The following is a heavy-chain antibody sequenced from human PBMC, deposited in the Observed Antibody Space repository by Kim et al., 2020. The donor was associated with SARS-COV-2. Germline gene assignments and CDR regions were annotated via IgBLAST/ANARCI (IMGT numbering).Heavy chain of an antibody. Sequence: DSVKGRFTMSRDKSKNKQYLQMNSLRDEDTAVYYCAKSYGEYYYYYGLDVWGQGTTVSVSS. D-gene: IGHD5-18*01. J-gene: IGHJ6*02. CDR3: AKSYGEYYYYYGLDV. V-gene: IGHV3-23*01.